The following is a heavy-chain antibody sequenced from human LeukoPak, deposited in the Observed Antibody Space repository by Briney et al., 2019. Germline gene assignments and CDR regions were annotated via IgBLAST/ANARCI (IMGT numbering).Heavy chain of an antibody. CDR3: ARRARYRSSFSLDF. Sequence: GESLRISCQTSGFIFTTYWIAWVRQMPGKGLEWMGIVDPTDPDVAYSPSFLGHVTMSADTSISTVYLQWNSLEASDTAVYYCARRARYRSSFSLDFWGQGTLVTVSS. J-gene: IGHJ4*02. CDR2: VDPTDPDV. CDR1: GFIFTTYW. V-gene: IGHV5-10-1*01. D-gene: IGHD6-13*01.